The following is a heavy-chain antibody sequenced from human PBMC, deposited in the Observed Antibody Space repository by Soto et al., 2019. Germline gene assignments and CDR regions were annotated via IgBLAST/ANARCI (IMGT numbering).Heavy chain of an antibody. V-gene: IGHV1-46*01. J-gene: IGHJ4*01. CDR2: VNPSGTYT. CDR1: GYTFTSYY. D-gene: IGHD6-19*01. Sequence: ASVKVSCKSSGYTFTSYYIHWVRQAPGQGLEWMGIVNPSGTYTSYAQKFQDRVTMTRDTSTSTVYMELSSLRSEDTAVYYCATPGGDSSGWYYFVYWG. CDR3: ATPGGDSSGWYYFVY.